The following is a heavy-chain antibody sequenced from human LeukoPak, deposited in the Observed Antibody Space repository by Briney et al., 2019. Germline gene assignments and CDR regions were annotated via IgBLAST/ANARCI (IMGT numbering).Heavy chain of an antibody. D-gene: IGHD3-10*01. CDR2: MSSSSVTI. CDR3: ARPYGSGSYYNDPSDY. J-gene: IGHJ4*02. Sequence: GGSLRLSCAASGFTLSNYSINWVRQAPGKGLEWISYMSSSSVTIYYADSVKGRFTISGDNAKNSLYLQMNSLRAEDTAVYYCARPYGSGSYYNDPSDYWGQGTLVTVSS. V-gene: IGHV3-48*04. CDR1: GFTLSNYS.